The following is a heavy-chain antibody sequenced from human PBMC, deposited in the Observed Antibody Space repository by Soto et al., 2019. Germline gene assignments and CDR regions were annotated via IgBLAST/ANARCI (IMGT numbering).Heavy chain of an antibody. V-gene: IGHV1-46*01. CDR1: GYTFTSYY. J-gene: IGHJ4*02. D-gene: IGHD2-15*01. Sequence: QVQLVQSGAEVKKPGASVKVSCKASGYTFTSYYMHWVRQAPGQGLEWMGIINPSGGSTSYEQKFQGRVTMTGDTSTSTVYMELSSLRAEDTAVYYCARDHFSTYGTGGSCYHLWGQGTMVTVSS. CDR2: INPSGGST. CDR3: ARDHFSTYGTGGSCYHL.